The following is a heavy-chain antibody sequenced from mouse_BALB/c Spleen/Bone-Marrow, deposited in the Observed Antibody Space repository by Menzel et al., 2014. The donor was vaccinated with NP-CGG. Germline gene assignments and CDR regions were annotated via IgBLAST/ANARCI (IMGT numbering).Heavy chain of an antibody. CDR2: INPSSGYT. J-gene: IGHJ2*01. CDR3: ARRDDGYVFFDY. D-gene: IGHD2-3*01. CDR1: GYTFTTYT. V-gene: IGHV1-4*01. Sequence: VKLQESGAEPARPGASVKMSCRASGYTFTTYTIHWVRQRPGQGLEWIGYINPSSGYTNYNQKFKDKATLTADKSSSTAYMQLSSLTSEDSAVYYCARRDDGYVFFDYWGQGTTLTVSS.